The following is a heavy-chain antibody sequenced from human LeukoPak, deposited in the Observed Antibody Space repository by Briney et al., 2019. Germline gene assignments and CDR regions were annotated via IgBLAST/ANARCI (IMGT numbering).Heavy chain of an antibody. Sequence: PGGSLRLSCAASGFTFSNYWMTWVRQAPGKGLEWVANINQDGSEEYYMDSVKARFTISRDNAKDSLSLQMNSLRAEDTAVYHCVRDGGVSGYDLLDYWGQGTLVTVSS. CDR1: GFTFSNYW. J-gene: IGHJ4*02. D-gene: IGHD5-12*01. V-gene: IGHV3-7*01. CDR2: INQDGSEE. CDR3: VRDGGVSGYDLLDY.